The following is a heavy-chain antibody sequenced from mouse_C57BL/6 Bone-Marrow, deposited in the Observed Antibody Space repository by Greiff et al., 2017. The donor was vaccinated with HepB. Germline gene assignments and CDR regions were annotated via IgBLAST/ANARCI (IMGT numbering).Heavy chain of an antibody. D-gene: IGHD2-1*01. V-gene: IGHV1-81*01. CDR3: ARRGGNSD. Sequence: VQLVESGAELARPGASVKLSCKASGYTFTSYGISWVKQRPGQGLEWIGEIYPRSGNTYYNEKFKGKATLTADKSSSTAYMELRSLTSEDSAVYFWARRGGNSDWGQGTLVTVSA. CDR2: IYPRSGNT. J-gene: IGHJ3*01. CDR1: GYTFTSYG.